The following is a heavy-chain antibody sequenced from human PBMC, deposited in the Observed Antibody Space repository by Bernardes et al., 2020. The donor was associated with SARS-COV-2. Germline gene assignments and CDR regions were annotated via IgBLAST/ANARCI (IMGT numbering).Heavy chain of an antibody. Sequence: GGSLRLSCAASGFTFSSYEMNWVRQAPGKGLEWVSYISTSGSSTYYADSVKGRFTISRDNAKNSLYLQMDSLRAEDTALYYCARDQDGSSVDYAFDLWGQGTMVTVSS. J-gene: IGHJ3*01. CDR2: ISTSGSST. CDR3: ARDQDGSSVDYAFDL. V-gene: IGHV3-48*03. CDR1: GFTFSSYE. D-gene: IGHD2-15*01.